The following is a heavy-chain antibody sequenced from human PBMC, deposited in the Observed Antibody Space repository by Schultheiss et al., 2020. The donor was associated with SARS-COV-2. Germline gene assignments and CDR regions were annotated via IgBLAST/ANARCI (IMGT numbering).Heavy chain of an antibody. V-gene: IGHV3-15*01. D-gene: IGHD3-3*01. CDR1: GFTFSNAW. J-gene: IGHJ6*02. CDR3: TTDLAPRGVDFWSGYFVSGGHYYYGMDV. Sequence: GGSLRLSCAASGFTFSNAWMSWVRQAPGKGLEWVGRIKSKTDGGTTDYAAPVKGRFTISRDDSKNTLYLQMNSLKTEDTAVYYCTTDLAPRGVDFWSGYFVSGGHYYYGMDVWGQGTTVTVSS. CDR2: IKSKTDGGTT.